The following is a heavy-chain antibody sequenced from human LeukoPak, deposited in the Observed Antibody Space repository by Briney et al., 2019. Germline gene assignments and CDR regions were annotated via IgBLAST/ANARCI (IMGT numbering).Heavy chain of an antibody. V-gene: IGHV1-18*01. Sequence: ASVKVSCKASGYTFTNYGISWVRQAPGQGLEWMGWITTSNGNTKYAQKLQGRVTMTTDTSTTTAYMELRSLASDDTAVYFCARVEAGFHDYWGQGTMVTVSS. D-gene: IGHD1-1*01. J-gene: IGHJ4*02. CDR3: ARVEAGFHDY. CDR2: ITTSNGNT. CDR1: GYTFTNYG.